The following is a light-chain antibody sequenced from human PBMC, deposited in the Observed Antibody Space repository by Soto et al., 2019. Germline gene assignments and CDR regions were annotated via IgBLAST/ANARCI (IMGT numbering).Light chain of an antibody. CDR3: QQRSKWPPIT. Sequence: EIVLTQSPVTLSLSPGERATLSCRASQSVSSYLAWYQQKPGQAPRLLIYDASNRATGIPARFSGGGSGTDFTLTIDNLEPEDFAIYYCQQRSKWPPITFGQWTRLEIK. V-gene: IGKV3-11*01. J-gene: IGKJ5*01. CDR1: QSVSSY. CDR2: DAS.